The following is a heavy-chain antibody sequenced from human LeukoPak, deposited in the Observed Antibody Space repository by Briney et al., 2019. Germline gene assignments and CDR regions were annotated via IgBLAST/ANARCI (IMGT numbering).Heavy chain of an antibody. D-gene: IGHD6-19*01. V-gene: IGHV4-38-2*02. CDR2: IYHSGST. CDR3: ARESSGWAQVY. Sequence: SETLSLTCTVSAYSISSGFYWGWIRQPPGKGLEWIGSIYHSGSTYYNPSLKSRVTISVDTSKNQFSLKLSSVTAADTAVYYCARESSGWAQVYWGQGTLVTVSS. CDR1: AYSISSGFY. J-gene: IGHJ4*02.